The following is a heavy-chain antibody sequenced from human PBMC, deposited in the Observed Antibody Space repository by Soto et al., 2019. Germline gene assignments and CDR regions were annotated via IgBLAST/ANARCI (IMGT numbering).Heavy chain of an antibody. V-gene: IGHV1-8*01. Sequence: ASVNVSCKASGYTFTSYDINWVRQATGQGLEWMGWMNPNSGNTGYAQKFQGRVTMTRNTSISTAYMELSSLRSEDTAVYYCARGWLRGAIFGVVHMRHFDYWGQGTLVTVSS. J-gene: IGHJ4*02. CDR2: MNPNSGNT. CDR1: GYTFTSYD. D-gene: IGHD3-3*01. CDR3: ARGWLRGAIFGVVHMRHFDY.